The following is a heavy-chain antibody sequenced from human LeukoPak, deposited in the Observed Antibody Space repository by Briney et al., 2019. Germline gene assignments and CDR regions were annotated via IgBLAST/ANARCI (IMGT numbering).Heavy chain of an antibody. V-gene: IGHV2-5*02. J-gene: IGHJ5*02. D-gene: IGHD4-17*01. Sequence: ESGPTLVNPTQTLTLTCSFSGFSFSTSGVGVGWIRQPPGKALEWLALIYWDDDKRCSPSLKSRLTITKDTSKNQVVLTMTNMDPVDTATYYCAHDGDYRWGDWFDPWGQGTLVTVSS. CDR3: AHDGDYRWGDWFDP. CDR2: IYWDDDK. CDR1: GFSFSTSGVG.